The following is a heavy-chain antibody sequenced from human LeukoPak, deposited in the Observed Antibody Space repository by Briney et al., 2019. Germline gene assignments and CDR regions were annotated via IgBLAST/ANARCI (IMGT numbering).Heavy chain of an antibody. CDR3: ARGTYGSGTYDDAFEI. J-gene: IGHJ4*02. V-gene: IGHV4-38-2*02. CDR1: DYSISSGYY. D-gene: IGHD3-10*01. Sequence: PSETLSLTCTVSDYSISSGYYWAWIRLPPGKGLEWIGSIYYSGSSYYNPSLKSRVAILLDRPKTQFSLRLSSVTAADTAVYYCARGTYGSGTYDDAFEIWGQGSLVTVSS. CDR2: IYYSGSS.